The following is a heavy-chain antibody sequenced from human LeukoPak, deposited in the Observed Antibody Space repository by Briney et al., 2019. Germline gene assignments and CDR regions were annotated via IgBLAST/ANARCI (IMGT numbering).Heavy chain of an antibody. V-gene: IGHV3-23*01. CDR2: ISANGGST. J-gene: IGHJ4*02. CDR1: GFTFSSYA. Sequence: PGGSLRLSCAASGFTFSSYAMSWVRQAPGKGLEWVSTISANGGSTYNADSVKGRFTISRDNSRNTLYLQMNSLRAEDTALYYCANEVRPNDYWGQGTLVTVSS. CDR3: ANEVRPNDY. D-gene: IGHD1-1*01.